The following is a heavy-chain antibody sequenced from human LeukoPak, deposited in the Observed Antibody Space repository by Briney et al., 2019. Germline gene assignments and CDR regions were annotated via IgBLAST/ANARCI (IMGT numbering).Heavy chain of an antibody. D-gene: IGHD3-22*01. CDR3: ATAYYYDISGYRYYFDY. CDR1: GYTLTELS. CDR2: FDPEDGET. V-gene: IGHV1-24*01. Sequence: ASVKVSCKVSGYTLTELSMHWVRQAPGKGREWMGGFDPEDGETIYAQKFQGRVTMTEDTSTDQAYMELSSLRSEDTAVYYCATAYYYDISGYRYYFDYWGQGTLVTVSS. J-gene: IGHJ4*02.